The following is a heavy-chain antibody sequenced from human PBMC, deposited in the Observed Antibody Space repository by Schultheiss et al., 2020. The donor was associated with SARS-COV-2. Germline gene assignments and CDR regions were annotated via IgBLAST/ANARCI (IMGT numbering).Heavy chain of an antibody. D-gene: IGHD1-26*01. V-gene: IGHV3-33*08. CDR3: ARDNSLGGSYYIDS. J-gene: IGHJ4*02. CDR2: VWYDGSNK. CDR1: GFTFSSYS. Sequence: GGSLRLSCAASGFTFSSYSMYWVRQAPGKGLEWVAVVWYDGSNKYYADSVKGRFTISRDNSKNTLFLQMNSLRAEDTAVYYCARDNSLGGSYYIDSWGQGTLVTVSS.